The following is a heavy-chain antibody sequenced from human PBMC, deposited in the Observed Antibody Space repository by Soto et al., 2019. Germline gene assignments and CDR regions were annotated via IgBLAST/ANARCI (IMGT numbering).Heavy chain of an antibody. CDR3: AKAQLAEGDDY. CDR2: ISYDGSNK. CDR1: GFTFSSYG. D-gene: IGHD1-1*01. V-gene: IGHV3-30*18. Sequence: QVQLVESGGGVVQPGRSLRLSCAASGFTFSSYGMHWVRQAPGKGLEWVAVISYDGSNKYYADSVKGRFTISRDNSKNTLYLQMNSLRAEDTAVYYCAKAQLAEGDDYWGQGTLVTVSS. J-gene: IGHJ4*02.